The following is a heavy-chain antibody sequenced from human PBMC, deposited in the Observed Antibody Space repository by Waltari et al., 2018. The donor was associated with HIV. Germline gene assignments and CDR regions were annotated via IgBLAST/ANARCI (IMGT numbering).Heavy chain of an antibody. D-gene: IGHD1-26*01. CDR2: VKIDGVTT. J-gene: IGHJ3*02. V-gene: IGHV3-74*03. CDR1: GFSISNYW. Sequence: EEQLVESGGGLVQPGGSLRRSCAASGFSISNYWMHWVRQAPGKGLECVSFVKIDGVTTKYADSVKGRFTISRDNAKNTVYLQMNSLRAEDTAVYYCATGAIDAFEIWGQGTKVTVSS. CDR3: ATGAIDAFEI.